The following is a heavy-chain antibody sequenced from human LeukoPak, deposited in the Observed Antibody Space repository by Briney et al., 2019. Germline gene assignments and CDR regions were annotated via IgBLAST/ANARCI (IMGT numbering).Heavy chain of an antibody. Sequence: GGSLRLSCAASGFTVSSNYMSWVRQAPGKGLEWVSVIYSGGSTYYADSVKGRFTISRDNSKNTLYLQMNSLRAEDTAVYYCARALVVVPAAHFDYWGQGTLVTVSS. J-gene: IGHJ4*02. V-gene: IGHV3-53*01. D-gene: IGHD2-2*01. CDR2: IYSGGST. CDR3: ARALVVVPAAHFDY. CDR1: GFTVSSNY.